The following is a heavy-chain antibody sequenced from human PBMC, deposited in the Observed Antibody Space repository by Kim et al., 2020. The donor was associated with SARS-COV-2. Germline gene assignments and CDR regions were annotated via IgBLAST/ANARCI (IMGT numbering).Heavy chain of an antibody. D-gene: IGHD5-18*01. CDR1: GGSISSYY. CDR3: ARDAVKRQLWARNTRPRAFDI. V-gene: IGHV4-59*01. J-gene: IGHJ3*02. Sequence: SETLSLTCTVSGGSISSYYWSWIRQPPGKGLEWIGYIYYSGSTNYNPSLKSRVTISVDTSKNQFSLKLSSVTAADTAVYYCARDAVKRQLWARNTRPRAFDIWGQGTMVTVSS. CDR2: IYYSGST.